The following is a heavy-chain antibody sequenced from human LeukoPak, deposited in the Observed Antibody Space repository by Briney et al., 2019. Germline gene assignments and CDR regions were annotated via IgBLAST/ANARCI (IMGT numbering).Heavy chain of an antibody. D-gene: IGHD7-27*01. V-gene: IGHV4-39*01. J-gene: IGHJ3*02. CDR2: IYYSGST. CDR1: GGSISSSSYY. Sequence: SETLSLTCTVSGGSISSSSYYWGWIRQPPGKGLEWIGSIYYSGSTYYNPSLKSRVTISVDTSKNQFSLKLSSVTAADTAVYYCARTIKLGISAFGIWGQGTMVTVSS. CDR3: ARTIKLGISAFGI.